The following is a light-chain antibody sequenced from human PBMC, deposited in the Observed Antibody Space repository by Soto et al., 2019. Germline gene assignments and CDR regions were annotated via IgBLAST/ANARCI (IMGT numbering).Light chain of an antibody. CDR3: QQYGSSPPIT. CDR2: ATS. Sequence: EIVLTQSPGALSLSPGERATLSCRASQSVSSGYLAWYQQKPGQAPRLLIFATSRRATGIPDRFSGSGSGTDFPLTISRLEPEDVAVYYCQQYGSSPPITFGKGTRLAMK. CDR1: QSVSSGY. J-gene: IGKJ5*01. V-gene: IGKV3-20*01.